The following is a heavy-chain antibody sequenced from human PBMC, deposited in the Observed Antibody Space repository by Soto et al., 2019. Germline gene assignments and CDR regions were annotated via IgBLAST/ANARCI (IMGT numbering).Heavy chain of an antibody. CDR1: GGSISSSSYY. Sequence: SVTLSRTCTVSGGSISSSSYYWGWIRQPPGKGLEWIGRSYYSGGTYYNPPLKSRVTISVDTSKNQFSLKLSSVTAADTAVYYCARPSYDILTGYPEDYYYGMDVWGQGTTVTVSS. J-gene: IGHJ6*02. D-gene: IGHD3-9*01. CDR2: SYYSGGT. CDR3: ARPSYDILTGYPEDYYYGMDV. V-gene: IGHV4-39*01.